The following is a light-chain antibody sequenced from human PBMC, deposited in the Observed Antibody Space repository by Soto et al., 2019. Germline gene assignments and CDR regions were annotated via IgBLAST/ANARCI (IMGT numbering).Light chain of an antibody. CDR3: CSYAGSSTDVV. CDR1: SSDVGSYNL. CDR2: EGS. V-gene: IGLV2-23*01. J-gene: IGLJ2*01. Sequence: QSVLTQPASVSVSPGQSITISCTGTSSDVGSYNLVSWYQQHPGKAPKLMLYEGSKRPSGASNSFSSSKSGNTASLTISGIQAEDDADYYCCSYAGSSTDVVFGGGTKLTVL.